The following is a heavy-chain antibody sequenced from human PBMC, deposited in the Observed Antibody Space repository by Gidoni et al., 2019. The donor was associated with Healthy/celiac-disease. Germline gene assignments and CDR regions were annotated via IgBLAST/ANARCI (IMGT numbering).Heavy chain of an antibody. CDR1: GFTFSSYG. CDR2: IWYDGSNK. CDR3: ARGREFNWFDP. J-gene: IGHJ5*02. Sequence: QVQLVESGGGVVQPGGSWRPSCAASGFTFSSYGMHWVRQAPGKGLEWVAVIWYDGSNKYYADSVKGRFTISRDNSKNTLYLQMNSLRAEDTAVYYCARGREFNWFDPWGQGTLVTVSS. D-gene: IGHD3-10*01. V-gene: IGHV3-33*01.